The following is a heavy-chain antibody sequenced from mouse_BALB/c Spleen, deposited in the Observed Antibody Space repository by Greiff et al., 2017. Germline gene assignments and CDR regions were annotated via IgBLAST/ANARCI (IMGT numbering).Heavy chain of an antibody. CDR3: ARANYYGSSYYFDY. D-gene: IGHD1-1*01. CDR1: GFTFTDYY. J-gene: IGHJ2*01. CDR2: IRNKANGYTT. Sequence: EVKVVESGGGLVQPGGSLRLSCATSGFTFTDYYMSWVRQPPGKALEWLGFIRNKANGYTTEYSASVKGRFTISRDNSQSILYLQMNTLRAEDSATYYCARANYYGSSYYFDYWGQGTTLTVSS. V-gene: IGHV7-3*02.